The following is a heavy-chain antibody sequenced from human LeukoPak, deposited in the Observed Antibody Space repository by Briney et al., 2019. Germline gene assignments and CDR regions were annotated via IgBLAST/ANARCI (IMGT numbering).Heavy chain of an antibody. CDR2: VYDSGET. CDR3: ARDFDGDHDQDAFDI. CDR1: GGSISSGDYY. Sequence: SQTLSLTCIVSGGSISSGDYYWSWIRQPPGKGLEWIGSVYDSGETYFNPSLMSRVTMSVDRSKNQFSLKLNSVTAADTAVYYCARDFDGDHDQDAFDIWGQGTLVTVSS. J-gene: IGHJ3*02. V-gene: IGHV4-30-2*01. D-gene: IGHD4-17*01.